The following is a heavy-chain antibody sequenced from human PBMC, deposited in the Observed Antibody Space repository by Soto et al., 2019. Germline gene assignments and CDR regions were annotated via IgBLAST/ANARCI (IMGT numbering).Heavy chain of an antibody. J-gene: IGHJ6*03. CDR1: GGSISSSSYY. Sequence: SETLSLTCTVSGGSISSSSYYWGWIRQPPGKGLEWIGSIYYSGSTYYNPSLKSRVTISVDTSKNQFSLKLSSVTAADTAVYYCASLDTAMVTGYYYYYMDVWGKGTTVTVSS. V-gene: IGHV4-39*01. D-gene: IGHD5-18*01. CDR3: ASLDTAMVTGYYYYYMDV. CDR2: IYYSGST.